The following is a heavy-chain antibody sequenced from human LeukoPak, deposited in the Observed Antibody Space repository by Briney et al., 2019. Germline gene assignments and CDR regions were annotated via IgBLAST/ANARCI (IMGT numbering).Heavy chain of an antibody. V-gene: IGHV1-2*02. CDR1: GYTFTGYY. CDR3: ARDPFSYDFWSGYPS. J-gene: IGHJ5*02. D-gene: IGHD3-3*01. CDR2: INPNSGGT. Sequence: ASVKVSCKASGYTFTGYYMHWVRQAPGQGLGWMGWINPNSGGTNYAQKFQGRVTMTRDTSISTAYMELSRPRSDDTAVYYCARDPFSYDFWSGYPSWGQGTLVTVSS.